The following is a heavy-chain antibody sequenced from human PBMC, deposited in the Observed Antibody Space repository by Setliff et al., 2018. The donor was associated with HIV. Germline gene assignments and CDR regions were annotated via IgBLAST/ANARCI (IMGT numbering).Heavy chain of an antibody. V-gene: IGHV3-7*01. CDR3: ARESDCSSARCQAALEWLEWNYYYGMDV. D-gene: IGHD3-3*01. J-gene: IGHJ6*02. Sequence: PWGSLRLSCAASGFTFSTYWMIWVRQAPGKGLAWVAKIKQDGSEEYYVDSVKGRFTISRDNAKNSLYLQMNSLRAEDTAVYYCARESDCSSARCQAALEWLEWNYYYGMDVWGQGTTVTVSS. CDR2: IKQDGSEE. CDR1: GFTFSTYW.